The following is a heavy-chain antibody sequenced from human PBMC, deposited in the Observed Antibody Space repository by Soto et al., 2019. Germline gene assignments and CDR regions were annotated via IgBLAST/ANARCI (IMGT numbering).Heavy chain of an antibody. Sequence: SETLSLTCTVSGGSISSYYWSWIRQPPGKGLEWIGYIYYSGSTNYNPSLKSRVTISVDTSKNQFSLKLSSVTAADTAVYYCARARRGIAAAGDLDYWGQGTLVT. CDR2: IYYSGST. CDR1: GGSISSYY. CDR3: ARARRGIAAAGDLDY. V-gene: IGHV4-59*01. J-gene: IGHJ4*02. D-gene: IGHD6-13*01.